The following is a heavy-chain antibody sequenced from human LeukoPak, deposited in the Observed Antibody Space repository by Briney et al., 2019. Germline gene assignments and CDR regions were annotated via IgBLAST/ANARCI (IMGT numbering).Heavy chain of an antibody. CDR2: IYSGGST. Sequence: PGGCPRLSCASSGFTVSANYMSWVRQAPGKGLKWVSVIYSGGSTYYADSVKGRFTISRDNSKNTLYLQMNSLRAEDAAVYYCAIPLARQQLAFRYWGQGSVLTVSS. CDR1: GFTVSANY. V-gene: IGHV3-66*01. CDR3: AIPLARQQLAFRY. D-gene: IGHD6-13*01. J-gene: IGHJ4*02.